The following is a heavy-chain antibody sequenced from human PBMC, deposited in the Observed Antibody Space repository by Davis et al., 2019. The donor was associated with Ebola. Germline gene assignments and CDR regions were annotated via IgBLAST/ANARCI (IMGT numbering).Heavy chain of an antibody. CDR3: ARDLSPDDSSGYYYNSDAFDI. Sequence: PGGSLRLSCAASGFTFSSYSMNWVRQAPGKGLEWVSYISSSSSTIYYADSVKGRFTISRDNAKNSLYLQMNSLRDEDTAVYYCARDLSPDDSSGYYYNSDAFDIWGQGTMVTVSS. J-gene: IGHJ3*02. CDR1: GFTFSSYS. V-gene: IGHV3-48*02. D-gene: IGHD3-22*01. CDR2: ISSSSSTI.